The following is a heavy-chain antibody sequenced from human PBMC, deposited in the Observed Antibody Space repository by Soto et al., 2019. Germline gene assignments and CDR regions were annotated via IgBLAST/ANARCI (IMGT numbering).Heavy chain of an antibody. CDR2: IYYSGST. Sequence: PSETLSLTCTVSGGSISSGDYYWSWIRQPPGKGLEWIGYIYYSGSTYYNPSLKSRVTISVDTSKNQISLNLSSMTAVDSSIYYCAREPYISGPSWFDPWGQGTLVTVSS. J-gene: IGHJ5*02. CDR1: GGSISSGDYY. CDR3: AREPYISGPSWFDP. V-gene: IGHV4-30-4*01. D-gene: IGHD3-22*01.